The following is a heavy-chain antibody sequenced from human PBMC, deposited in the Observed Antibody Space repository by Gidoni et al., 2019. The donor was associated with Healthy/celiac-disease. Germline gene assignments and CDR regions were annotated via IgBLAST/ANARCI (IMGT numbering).Heavy chain of an antibody. CDR1: GFTVSRYR. CDR3: AKERAIVGVRHYYGMDV. D-gene: IGHD3-3*01. CDR2: ISYDGSNK. J-gene: IGHJ6*02. Sequence: QVQLVESGGGVFQPGRSLRRPCPASGFTVSRYRMHWFLQAPGKGLGWVAVISYDGSNKYYADAVKSRFTISRDNSKNTLYLQMNSLRAEDTAVYYCAKERAIVGVRHYYGMDVWGQGTTVTVSS. V-gene: IGHV3-30*18.